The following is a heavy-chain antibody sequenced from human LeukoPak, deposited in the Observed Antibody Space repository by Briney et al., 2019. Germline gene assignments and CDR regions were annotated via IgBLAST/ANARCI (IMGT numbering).Heavy chain of an antibody. J-gene: IGHJ4*02. CDR1: GASISNYY. D-gene: IGHD4-11*01. Sequence: PSETLSLTCAVSGASISNYYWSWIRQPPGKGLEWIGYIYYTGSTNYNPSLKSRVTMSVDTSKKQFSLRLTSVTAADTAMYYCAATPSYNDYLLPHYWGQGTLVTVSS. CDR3: AATPSYNDYLLPHY. V-gene: IGHV4-59*01. CDR2: IYYTGST.